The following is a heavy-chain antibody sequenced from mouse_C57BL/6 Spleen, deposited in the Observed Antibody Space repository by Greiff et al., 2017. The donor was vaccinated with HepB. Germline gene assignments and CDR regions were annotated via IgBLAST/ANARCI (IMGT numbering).Heavy chain of an antibody. J-gene: IGHJ2*01. D-gene: IGHD2-2*01. CDR2: INPSTGGT. CDR3: ARAVTTGFDY. CDR1: GYSFTGYY. Sequence: EVQLQQSGPELVKPGASVKISCKASGYSFTGYYMNWVKQSPEKSLEWIGEINPSTGGTTYNQKFKAKATLTVDKSSSTAYMQLKSLTSEDSAVYYCARAVTTGFDYWGQGTTLTVSS. V-gene: IGHV1-42*01.